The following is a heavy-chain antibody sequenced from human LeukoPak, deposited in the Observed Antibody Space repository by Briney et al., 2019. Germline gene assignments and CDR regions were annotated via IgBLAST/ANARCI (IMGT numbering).Heavy chain of an antibody. CDR3: ARVYEITMVRGVIITYNYFDY. J-gene: IGHJ4*02. Sequence: SETMSLTCAVYGGSFSGYYWSWIRQPPGKGLEWIGEINHSGSTYYNPSLKSRVTISVDTSKNQFSLKLSSVTAADTAVYYCARVYEITMVRGVIITYNYFDYWGQGTLVTVSS. CDR2: INHSGST. CDR1: GGSFSGYY. D-gene: IGHD3-10*01. V-gene: IGHV4-34*01.